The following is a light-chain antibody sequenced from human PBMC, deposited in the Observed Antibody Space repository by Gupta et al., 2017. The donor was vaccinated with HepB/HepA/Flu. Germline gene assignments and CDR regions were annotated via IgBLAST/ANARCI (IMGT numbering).Light chain of an antibody. J-gene: IGLJ2*01. Sequence: QAVVTQEPSLTVSPGGTVTLTCGSSTGTVTSTHYPYWFQVKPGQAPTTLIYDTNNKQSWAFARFSGSLLGGKAALTLSGAQTEDEAEYYCLLSYDGVRVFGGGTKLTVL. CDR3: LLSYDGVRV. V-gene: IGLV7-46*01. CDR2: DTN. CDR1: TGTVTSTHY.